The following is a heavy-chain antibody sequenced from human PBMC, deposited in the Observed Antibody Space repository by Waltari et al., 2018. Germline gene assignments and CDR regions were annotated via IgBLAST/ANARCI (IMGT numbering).Heavy chain of an antibody. CDR1: GGSFSGYY. CDR2: INHSGRT. CDR3: ARASALGYYDSSGYCDY. D-gene: IGHD3-22*01. J-gene: IGHJ4*02. Sequence: QVQLQQWGAGLLKPSETLSLTCAVYGGSFSGYYWSWIRQPPGKGLEWIGEINHSGRTNYNPSLKSRVTISVDTSKNQFSLKLSSVTAADTAVYYCARASALGYYDSSGYCDYWGQGTLVTVSS. V-gene: IGHV4-34*01.